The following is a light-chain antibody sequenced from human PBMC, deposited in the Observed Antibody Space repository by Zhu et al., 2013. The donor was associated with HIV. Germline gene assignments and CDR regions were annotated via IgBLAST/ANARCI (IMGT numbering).Light chain of an antibody. Sequence: QSVLTQPPSASGTPGQSVTISCPGSSSNIGSNTVNWYQQLPGTAPKLLIYTNNQRPSGVPDRFSGSKSGTSASLAISGLQSEDEADYYCAAWHGSLNDYVFGTGTKVTVL. CDR2: TNN. CDR1: SSNIGSNT. V-gene: IGLV1-44*01. CDR3: AAWHGSLNDYV. J-gene: IGLJ1*01.